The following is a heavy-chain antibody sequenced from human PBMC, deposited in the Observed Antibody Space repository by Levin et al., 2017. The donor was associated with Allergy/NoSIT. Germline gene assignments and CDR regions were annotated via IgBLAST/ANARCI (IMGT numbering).Heavy chain of an antibody. Sequence: GGSLRLSCAASGFTFSSYAMSWVRQAPGKGLEWVSAISGSGGSTYYADSVKGRFTISRDNSKNTLYLQMNSLRAEDTAVYYCAKSVGGVAARQRGFDYWGQGTLVTVSS. CDR1: GFTFSSYA. V-gene: IGHV3-23*01. D-gene: IGHD6-6*01. CDR3: AKSVGGVAARQRGFDY. CDR2: ISGSGGST. J-gene: IGHJ4*02.